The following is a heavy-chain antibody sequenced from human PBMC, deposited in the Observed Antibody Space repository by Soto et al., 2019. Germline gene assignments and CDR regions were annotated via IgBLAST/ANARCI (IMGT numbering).Heavy chain of an antibody. J-gene: IGHJ6*02. D-gene: IGHD1-26*01. CDR3: ARHLAVGATSPYYYYGMDV. CDR2: IDPSDSYT. CDR1: GYSIASYG. V-gene: IGHV5-10-1*01. Sequence: PXEFLKISNKGSGYSIASYGVSWVRQIPGKGLEWMGRIDPSDSYTNYSPSFQGHVTISADKSISTAYLQWSSLKASDTAMYYCARHLAVGATSPYYYYGMDVWGQGTTVTV.